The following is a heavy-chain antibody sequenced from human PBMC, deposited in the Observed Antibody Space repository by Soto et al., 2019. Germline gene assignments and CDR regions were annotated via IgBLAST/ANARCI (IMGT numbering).Heavy chain of an antibody. D-gene: IGHD2-2*01. Sequence: QVQLQESGPGLVKPSQTLSLTCTVSGGSISSGGYYWSWIRQHPGKGLEWIGYIYYSGSTYYNPSLKSRVTISVDTSKNQCSRKLSSVTAADTAVYYCAREVEGTYCSSTSCSMYNWFDPWGQGTLVTVSS. CDR2: IYYSGST. J-gene: IGHJ5*02. CDR1: GGSISSGGYY. CDR3: AREVEGTYCSSTSCSMYNWFDP. V-gene: IGHV4-31*03.